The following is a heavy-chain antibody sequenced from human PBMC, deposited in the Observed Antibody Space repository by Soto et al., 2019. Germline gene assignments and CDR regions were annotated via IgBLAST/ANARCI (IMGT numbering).Heavy chain of an antibody. CDR2: IWYDGSNK. Sequence: QVQLVESGGGVVQPGRSLRLSCAASGFTFSSYGMHWVRQAPGKGLEWVAVIWYDGSNKYYADSVKGRFTISRDNSKNTLYPQMNSLRAEDTAVYYCARDRGAAGYCSGGSCDYWYFDLWGRGTLVTVSS. CDR3: ARDRGAAGYCSGGSCDYWYFDL. V-gene: IGHV3-33*01. J-gene: IGHJ2*01. D-gene: IGHD2-15*01. CDR1: GFTFSSYG.